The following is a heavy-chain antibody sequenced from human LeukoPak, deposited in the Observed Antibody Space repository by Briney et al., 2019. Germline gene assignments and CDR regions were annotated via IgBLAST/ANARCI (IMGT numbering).Heavy chain of an antibody. CDR1: GFTFSSYG. Sequence: PGRSLRLSCAASGFTFSSYGMHWVRQAPGKGLEWVAVISYDGSNKYYADSVKGRFTISRDNSKNTLYLQMNSLRAEDTAVYYCALFPDEYSGYGYVSGPCDYWGQGTLVTVSS. J-gene: IGHJ4*02. CDR3: ALFPDEYSGYGYVSGPCDY. CDR2: ISYDGSNK. V-gene: IGHV3-30*19. D-gene: IGHD5-12*01.